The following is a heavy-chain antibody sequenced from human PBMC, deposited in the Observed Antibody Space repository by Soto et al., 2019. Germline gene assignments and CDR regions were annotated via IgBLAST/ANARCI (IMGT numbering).Heavy chain of an antibody. CDR1: GGSISSGGYY. D-gene: IGHD1-26*01. Sequence: QVQLQESGPGLVKPSQTLSLTCTVSGGSISSGGYYWSWIRQHPGKGLEWIGYIYYSGSTYYNPSLKSRVTIAVDTSKNQFSLKLSSVTAADTAVYYCARDRRWENYYDGMDVWGQGTTVTVSS. J-gene: IGHJ6*02. CDR3: ARDRRWENYYDGMDV. CDR2: IYYSGST. V-gene: IGHV4-31*03.